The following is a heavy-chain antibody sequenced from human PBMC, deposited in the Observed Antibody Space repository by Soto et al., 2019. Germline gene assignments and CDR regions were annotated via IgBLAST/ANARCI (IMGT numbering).Heavy chain of an antibody. Sequence: QVQLQQWGAGLLNPSETLSLTCAVYGGSFSGYYWTWIRQPPGTGLEWIGEINHSGSTNYNPSLKSRVTISVDTSKNQFSLKLTSVTAADPAVYYCARDKITGLFDYWGQGTLVTVSS. CDR2: INHSGST. J-gene: IGHJ4*02. CDR3: ARDKITGLFDY. CDR1: GGSFSGYY. D-gene: IGHD2-8*02. V-gene: IGHV4-34*01.